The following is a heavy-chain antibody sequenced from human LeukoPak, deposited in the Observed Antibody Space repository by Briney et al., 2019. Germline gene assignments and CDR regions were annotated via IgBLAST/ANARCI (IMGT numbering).Heavy chain of an antibody. J-gene: IGHJ4*02. V-gene: IGHV1-69*13. D-gene: IGHD5-12*01. Sequence: ASVKVSCKASGGTFSSYAISWVRQAPGQGLEWMGGIIPIFGTANYAQKFQGRVTITADESTSTAYMELSSLRSEDTAVYYCAREKYSGYDSLCFGYWGQGTLVTVSS. CDR3: AREKYSGYDSLCFGY. CDR1: GGTFSSYA. CDR2: IIPIFGTA.